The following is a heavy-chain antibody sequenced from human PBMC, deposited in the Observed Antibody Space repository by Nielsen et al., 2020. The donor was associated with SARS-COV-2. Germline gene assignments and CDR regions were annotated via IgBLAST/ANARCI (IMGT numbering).Heavy chain of an antibody. CDR2: ISGSGGST. CDR1: GFTFSSYA. CDR3: AKDMGDYYDSSGSYGMDV. V-gene: IGHV3-23*01. D-gene: IGHD3-22*01. J-gene: IGHJ6*02. Sequence: GESLKISCAASGFTFSSYAMSWVRQAPGKGLEWVSAISGSGGSTYYADSVKGRFTISRDNSKNTLYLQMNSLRAEDTALYYCAKDMGDYYDSSGSYGMDVWGQGTTVTVSS.